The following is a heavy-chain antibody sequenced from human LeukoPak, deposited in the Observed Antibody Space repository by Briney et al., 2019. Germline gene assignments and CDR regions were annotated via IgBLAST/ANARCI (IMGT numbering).Heavy chain of an antibody. CDR2: ILYSGST. D-gene: IGHD4-17*01. CDR1: GGSISTSSYY. V-gene: IGHV4-39*01. CDR3: ARPATVTTSFWYFDL. Sequence: SETLSLTCTISGGSISTSSYYWGWIRQPPGKGLEWIGSILYSGSTYYNPSLKSRVTLSVDTSKNQFSLSLSSVTAADTAVYYCARPATVTTSFWYFDLWGRGTLVTVSS. J-gene: IGHJ2*01.